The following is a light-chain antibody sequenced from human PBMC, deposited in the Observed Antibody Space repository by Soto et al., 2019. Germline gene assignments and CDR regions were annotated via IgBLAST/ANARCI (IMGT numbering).Light chain of an antibody. CDR1: QSVSSSY. J-gene: IGKJ1*01. V-gene: IGKV3-20*01. CDR2: GAS. CDR3: QQYGSSGT. Sequence: EIVLTQSPATLSLSPGERATLSCRASQSVSSSYLAWYQQKPGQAPRLLISGASSRATGIPDRFSGSGSGTDFTLTISRLEPEDFAVYYCQQYGSSGTFGQGTKVDIK.